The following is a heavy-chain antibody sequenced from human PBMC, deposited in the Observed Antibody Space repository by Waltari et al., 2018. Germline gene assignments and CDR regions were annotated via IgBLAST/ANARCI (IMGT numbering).Heavy chain of an antibody. CDR3: ARDGSEQLARFDY. D-gene: IGHD6-6*01. CDR2: IKQDGSEK. CDR1: GFTFSSYW. V-gene: IGHV3-7*01. J-gene: IGHJ4*02. Sequence: EVQLVESGGGLVQPGGSLRLPCAASGFTFSSYWMSWVRQAPGKGLEWVANIKQDGSEKDEVDAVKGRFTISRDNAKNSLYLQMNSLGAEDTAVYYCARDGSEQLARFDYWGQGTLVTVSS.